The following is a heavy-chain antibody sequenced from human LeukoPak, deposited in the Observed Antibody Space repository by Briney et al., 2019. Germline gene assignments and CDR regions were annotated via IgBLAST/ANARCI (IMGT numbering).Heavy chain of an antibody. CDR2: IYYSGST. J-gene: IGHJ4*02. Sequence: SETLSLTCTVSGGSISSSTYYWGWIRQPPGKGLEWIGNIYYSGSTYYNPSLKTRVTISVDTSKNQFSLKLTSVTAADTAVYYCARHASVDGNWPRPLDYWGQGSLVTVSS. V-gene: IGHV4-39*01. CDR1: GGSISSSTYY. CDR3: ARHASVDGNWPRPLDY. D-gene: IGHD6-19*01.